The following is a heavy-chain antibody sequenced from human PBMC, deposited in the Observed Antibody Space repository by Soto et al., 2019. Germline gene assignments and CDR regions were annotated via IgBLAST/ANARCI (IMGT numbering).Heavy chain of an antibody. CDR2: IIPIFGTA. J-gene: IGHJ5*02. D-gene: IGHD3-22*01. Sequence: GASVKVSCKASGGTFSSYAISWVLQAPGQGLEWMGGIIPIFGTANYAQKFQGRVTITADKSTSTAYMELSSLRSEDTAVYYCAREGSGYSLGWFDPWGQGTLVTVSS. CDR3: AREGSGYSLGWFDP. CDR1: GGTFSSYA. V-gene: IGHV1-69*06.